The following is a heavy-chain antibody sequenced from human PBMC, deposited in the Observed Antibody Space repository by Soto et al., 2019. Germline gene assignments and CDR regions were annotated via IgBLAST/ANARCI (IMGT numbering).Heavy chain of an antibody. CDR2: TSVDGVDR. D-gene: IGHD3-10*01. CDR1: GFTFSDYY. V-gene: IGHV3-11*01. Sequence: QVQLVESGGGLVQPGGSLTLSCVASGFTFSDYYMAWIRQTPGKGLEWVSYTSVDGVDRFYADSVKGRFTISRDNARKSLSLQMNSLRDEDTAVYYCARPNGESMRYYHGMDVWGQGTTVIVSS. J-gene: IGHJ6*02. CDR3: ARPNGESMRYYHGMDV.